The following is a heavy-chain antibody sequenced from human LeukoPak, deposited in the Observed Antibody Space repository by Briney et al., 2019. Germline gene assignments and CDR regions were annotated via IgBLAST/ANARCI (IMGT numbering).Heavy chain of an antibody. J-gene: IGHJ6*03. Sequence: SETLSLTCTVSGGSISSYYWSWIRQPPGKGLEWIGNIYYSGSTNYNPSLKSRVTISVDTSKNQFSLKLSSVTAADTAVYYCARAPLYMDVWGKGTTVTVSS. CDR3: ARAPLYMDV. V-gene: IGHV4-59*12. CDR2: IYYSGST. CDR1: GGSISSYY.